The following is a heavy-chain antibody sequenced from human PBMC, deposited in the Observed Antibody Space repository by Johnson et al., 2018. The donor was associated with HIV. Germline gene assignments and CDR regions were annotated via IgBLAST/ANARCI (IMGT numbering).Heavy chain of an antibody. CDR1: GFTFSSYG. CDR3: AKDLYNFWSGYYSGALDI. J-gene: IGHJ3*02. D-gene: IGHD3-3*01. Sequence: VQLVESGGGVVQPGGSLRLSCATSGFTFSSYGMHWVRQSPGKGLEWVAFIRYDGSNKYYTDSVKGRFTISRDNSKNTLYMQMSRQRPEDTAVYYCAKDLYNFWSGYYSGALDIWGQGTMVTVSS. V-gene: IGHV3-30*02. CDR2: IRYDGSNK.